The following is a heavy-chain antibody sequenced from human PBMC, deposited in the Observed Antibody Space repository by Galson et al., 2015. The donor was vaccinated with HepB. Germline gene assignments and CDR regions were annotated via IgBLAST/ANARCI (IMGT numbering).Heavy chain of an antibody. J-gene: IGHJ6*02. CDR2: TYYRSKWIY. CDR3: AYGVDV. V-gene: IGHV6-1*01. Sequence: CAISGDSVSSTYAVWNWIGQSPSRGLEWLGRTYYRSKWIYDYAESVKSRITITPDTSKNLVSLQLHSVTPADAAVYYCAYGVDVWGQGTTVTVSS. CDR1: GDSVSSTYAV.